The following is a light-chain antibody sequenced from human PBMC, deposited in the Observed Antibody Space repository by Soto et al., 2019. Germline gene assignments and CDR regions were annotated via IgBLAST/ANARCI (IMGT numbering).Light chain of an antibody. Sequence: QSVLTQPPSVSGSPGQSVTISCTGTSSDIGSYNRISWYQQPPGTAPKLIMYEVINRPSGVPDRFSGSKSGSTASLTISGLQAEDEADYYCSLYISGSAYVFGTGTKVTV. CDR2: EVI. V-gene: IGLV2-18*01. CDR1: SSDIGSYNR. CDR3: SLYISGSAYV. J-gene: IGLJ1*01.